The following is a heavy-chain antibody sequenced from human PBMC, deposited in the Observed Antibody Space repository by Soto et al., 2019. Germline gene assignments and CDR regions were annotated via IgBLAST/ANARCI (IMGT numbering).Heavy chain of an antibody. J-gene: IGHJ3*02. V-gene: IGHV4-59*12. Sequence: SETLSLTCTVSGGSISSYYWSWIRQPPGKGLEWIGYIYHSGSTYYNPSLKSRVTISVDRSKSQFSLKLSSVTAADTAVYYCASRETYYYDSSGYWIDDAFDIWGQGTMVTVSS. CDR3: ASRETYYYDSSGYWIDDAFDI. D-gene: IGHD3-22*01. CDR1: GGSISSYY. CDR2: IYHSGST.